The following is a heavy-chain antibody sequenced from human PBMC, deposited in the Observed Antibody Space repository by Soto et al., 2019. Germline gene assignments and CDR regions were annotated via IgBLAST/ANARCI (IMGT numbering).Heavy chain of an antibody. CDR1: GGSFSGYY. J-gene: IGHJ4*02. D-gene: IGHD6-6*01. CDR3: AREKVWGIAARVSYFDY. Sequence: SETLSLTCAVYGGSFSGYYWSWIRQPPGKGLEWIGEINHSGSTNYNPSLKSRVTISVDTSKNQFSLKLSSVTAADTAVYYCAREKVWGIAARVSYFDYWGQGTLVTVSS. CDR2: INHSGST. V-gene: IGHV4-34*01.